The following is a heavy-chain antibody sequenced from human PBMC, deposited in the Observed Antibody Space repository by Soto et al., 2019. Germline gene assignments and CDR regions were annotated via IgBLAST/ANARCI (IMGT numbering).Heavy chain of an antibody. J-gene: IGHJ4*02. D-gene: IGHD4-4*01. CDR2: VFYGGT. Sequence: SETLSLTCSVSGRSMSSNYWSWLRQSPDKGLEWLGYVFYGGTDYNPSLGGRVTMSVEXXXXXXSXTLSXXXAADTAVYYCAAYRGALYFDFWGQGIQVT. V-gene: IGHV4-59*01. CDR1: GRSMSSNY. CDR3: AAYRGALYFDF.